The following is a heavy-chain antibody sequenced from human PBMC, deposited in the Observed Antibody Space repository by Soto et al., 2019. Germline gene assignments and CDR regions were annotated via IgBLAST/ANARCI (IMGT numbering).Heavy chain of an antibody. J-gene: IGHJ4*02. CDR1: GGSFSGYY. V-gene: IGHV4-34*01. D-gene: IGHD1-26*01. CDR2: SNHSGST. Sequence: SETLALTCAVYGGSFSGYYWSWIRQPPGKGLEWIGESNHSGSTNYNPSLKSRVNISVDTSKNQYSLKLSSVTAADTDVYYCARGSLIIIAGSFDYWGEGTLVTVYS. CDR3: ARGSLIIIAGSFDY.